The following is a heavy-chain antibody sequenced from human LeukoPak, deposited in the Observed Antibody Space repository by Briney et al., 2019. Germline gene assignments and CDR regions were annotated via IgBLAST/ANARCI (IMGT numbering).Heavy chain of an antibody. V-gene: IGHV3-53*01. CDR1: GFTVSSNY. CDR3: AKRYYDFWSGYYPFDY. CDR2: IYSGGST. D-gene: IGHD3-3*01. J-gene: IGHJ4*02. Sequence: PGGSLRLSCAASGFTVSSNYMSWVRQAPGKGLEWVSVIYSGGSTYYADSVKGRFTISRDNSKNTLYLQMNSLRAEDTAVCYCAKRYYDFWSGYYPFDYWGQGTLVTVSS.